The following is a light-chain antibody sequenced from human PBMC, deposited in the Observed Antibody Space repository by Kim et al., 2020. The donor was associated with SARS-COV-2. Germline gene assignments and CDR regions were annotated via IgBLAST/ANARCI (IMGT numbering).Light chain of an antibody. J-gene: IGKJ2*01. CDR2: GAS. V-gene: IGKV3-15*01. CDR1: QSVSNN. CDR3: HQYNDWPPGDT. Sequence: TQSPATLSVSPGERATLSCRANQSVSNNLAWYQLKPGQAPRLLIYGASTRATGTPARFSGSGSGTDFTLTVSSLQSEDFAVYYCHQYNDWPPGDTFGQGTKLEI.